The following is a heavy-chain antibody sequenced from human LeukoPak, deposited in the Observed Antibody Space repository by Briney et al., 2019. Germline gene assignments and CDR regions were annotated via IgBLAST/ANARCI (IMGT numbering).Heavy chain of an antibody. CDR2: INPNSGGT. Sequence: ASVKVSCKASGYTLTGYYMHWVRQAPGQGLEWMGWINPNSGGTNYAQKFQGRVTMTRDTSISTAYMELSRLRSDDTAVYYCARADILTGYYIWFDPWGQGTLVTVSS. V-gene: IGHV1-2*02. CDR1: GYTLTGYY. CDR3: ARADILTGYYIWFDP. J-gene: IGHJ5*02. D-gene: IGHD3-9*01.